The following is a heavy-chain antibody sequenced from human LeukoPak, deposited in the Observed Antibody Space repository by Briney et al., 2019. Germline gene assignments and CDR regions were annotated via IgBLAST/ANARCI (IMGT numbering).Heavy chain of an antibody. D-gene: IGHD2-21*02. V-gene: IGHV5-51*01. J-gene: IGHJ4*02. CDR2: IYPGGSDT. CDR1: GYSFTSYW. Sequence: GESLKISCKGSGYSFTSYWIGWVRQMPGKGLEWMGIIYPGGSDTRYSPSFQGQVTISADKSISTAYLQWSSLKASDAAMYYCARRGAYCGGDCYWDYWGQGTLVTVSS. CDR3: ARRGAYCGGDCYWDY.